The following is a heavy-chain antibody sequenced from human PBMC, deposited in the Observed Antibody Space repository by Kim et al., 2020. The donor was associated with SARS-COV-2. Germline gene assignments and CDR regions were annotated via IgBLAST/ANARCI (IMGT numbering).Heavy chain of an antibody. CDR3: ARGWSGWFYGVDV. CDR1: GGSFSGYY. J-gene: IGHJ6*02. Sequence: SETLSLTCAVYGGSFSGYYWSWIRQPPGKGLEWIGEINHSGSTNYNPSLKSRVTISVDTSKNQFSLKLSSVTAADTAVYYCARGWSGWFYGVDVWGQGTTVTVSS. D-gene: IGHD6-19*01. V-gene: IGHV4-34*01. CDR2: INHSGST.